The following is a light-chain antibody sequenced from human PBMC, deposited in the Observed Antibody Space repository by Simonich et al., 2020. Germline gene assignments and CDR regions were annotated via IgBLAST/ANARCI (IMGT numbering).Light chain of an antibody. Sequence: SALTQPASVSGSPGQSITISCTGTSSDVGGYNYVSWYQHHPGKAPKLMIYDVNKRPSGVSNRFSGSKSGNTASLTISGLQAEDEADYYCSSYTSSSTWVFGGGTKLTVL. CDR1: SSDVGGYNY. CDR3: SSYTSSSTWV. J-gene: IGLJ3*02. CDR2: DVN. V-gene: IGLV2-14*03.